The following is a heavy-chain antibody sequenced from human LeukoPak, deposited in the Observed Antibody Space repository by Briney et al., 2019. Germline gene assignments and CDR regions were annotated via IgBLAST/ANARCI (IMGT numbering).Heavy chain of an antibody. CDR1: GYSFTNYW. V-gene: IGHV5-51*01. Sequence: GESLKISFKGSGYSFTNYWIGWVRQMPGKGLEWVAIIYPGDSDTRYSSSFQGQVTISADKSISTAYLQWSSLKASDTAMYYCARESSPPAYGMDVWGKGTTVTVSS. D-gene: IGHD2-15*01. CDR3: ARESSPPAYGMDV. CDR2: IYPGDSDT. J-gene: IGHJ6*04.